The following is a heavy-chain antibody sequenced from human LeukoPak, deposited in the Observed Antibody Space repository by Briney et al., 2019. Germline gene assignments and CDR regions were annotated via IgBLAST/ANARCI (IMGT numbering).Heavy chain of an antibody. D-gene: IGHD3-10*01. J-gene: IGHJ4*02. V-gene: IGHV4-34*01. CDR1: GWSFSGYY. CDR3: ARVSLLWFGRRAPFDY. CDR2: INHSGST. Sequence: PSETLSLTCAVYGWSFSGYYWSWIRQPPGKGLEWIGEINHSGSTNYNPSLKSRVTISVDTSKNQFSLKLSSVTAADTAVYYCARVSLLWFGRRAPFDYWGQGTLVTVSS.